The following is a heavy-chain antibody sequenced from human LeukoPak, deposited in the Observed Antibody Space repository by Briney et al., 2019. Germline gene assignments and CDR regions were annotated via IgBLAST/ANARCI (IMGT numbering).Heavy chain of an antibody. D-gene: IGHD5-12*01. J-gene: IGHJ6*02. Sequence: KPGGSLRLSCAASGFTFSDYYMTWIRQAPGKGLEWVSYISSSTTYTNYEDSVKGRFTISRDNAKNSLYLQMNSLRAEDTAMYYCARGLNMVATLSFGMDVWGQGTTVTVSS. V-gene: IGHV3-11*05. CDR1: GFTFSDYY. CDR3: ARGLNMVATLSFGMDV. CDR2: ISSSTTYT.